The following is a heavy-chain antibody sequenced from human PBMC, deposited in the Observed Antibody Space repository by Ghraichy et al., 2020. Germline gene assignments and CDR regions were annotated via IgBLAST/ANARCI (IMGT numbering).Heavy chain of an antibody. Sequence: SETLSLTCTVSGGSISSYYWSWIRQPPGKGLEWIGYIYYSGSTNYNPSLKSRVTISVDTSKNQFSLKLSSVTAADTAVYYCARSDSSGEFDYWGQGTLVTVSS. CDR1: GGSISSYY. CDR2: IYYSGST. D-gene: IGHD3-22*01. J-gene: IGHJ4*02. V-gene: IGHV4-59*08. CDR3: ARSDSSGEFDY.